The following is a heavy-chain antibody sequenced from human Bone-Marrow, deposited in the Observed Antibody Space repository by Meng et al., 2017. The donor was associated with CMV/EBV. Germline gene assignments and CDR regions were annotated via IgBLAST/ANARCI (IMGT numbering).Heavy chain of an antibody. D-gene: IGHD3-10*01. J-gene: IGHJ6*02. CDR3: ARGGFGEFLSYYYGMDV. V-gene: IGHV4-59*01. CDR2: IYYSGST. CDR1: GGSFSGYY. Sequence: SETLSLTCAVYGGSFSGYYWSWIRQPPGKGLEWIGYIYYSGSTKYNPSLRSRVTILLDTSKEQFSLKLSSVTAADTAVYYCARGGFGEFLSYYYGMDVWGQGTTVTVSS.